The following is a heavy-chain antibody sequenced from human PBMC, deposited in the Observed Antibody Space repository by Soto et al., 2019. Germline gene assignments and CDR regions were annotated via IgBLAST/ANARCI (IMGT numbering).Heavy chain of an antibody. D-gene: IGHD4-17*01. CDR2: ISSSSSTI. CDR3: ARDYGDHYYYYYYMDV. V-gene: IGHV3-48*01. J-gene: IGHJ6*03. Sequence: EVQLVESGGGLVQPGGSLRLSCAASGFTFSSYSMNWVRQAPGKGLEWVSYISSSSSTIYYADSVKGRFTISRVNAKNSLYLQMNSLRAEDTAVYYCARDYGDHYYYYYYMDVWGKGTTVTVSS. CDR1: GFTFSSYS.